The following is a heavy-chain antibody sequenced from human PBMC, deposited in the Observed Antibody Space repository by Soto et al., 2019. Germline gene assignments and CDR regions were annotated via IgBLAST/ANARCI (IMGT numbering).Heavy chain of an antibody. V-gene: IGHV4-4*02. Sequence: SETLSLTSAVSGDSIRSEKWCSWVRQPPGKGLELIGEIYHSGSTKYNPSLKSRVTLSVDKSKNQFSLNVISVTDADTAVYYCARGETQQQRDYWGQGTLVTVS. CDR3: ARGETQQQRDY. CDR2: IYHSGST. D-gene: IGHD6-13*01. J-gene: IGHJ4*02. CDR1: GDSIRSEKW.